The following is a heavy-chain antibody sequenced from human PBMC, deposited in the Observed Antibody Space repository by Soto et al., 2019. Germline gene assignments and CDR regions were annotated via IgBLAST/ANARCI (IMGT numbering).Heavy chain of an antibody. CDR3: ARVPWLVHYYYYYGMDV. CDR1: GYTFTSYG. V-gene: IGHV1-18*01. Sequence: ASVKVFCKASGYTFTSYGISWVRQAPGQGLEWMGWISAYNGNTNYAQKLQGRVTMTTDTSTSTAYMELRSLRSDDTAVYYCARVPWLVHYYYYYGMDVWGQGTTVTVSS. J-gene: IGHJ6*02. D-gene: IGHD6-19*01. CDR2: ISAYNGNT.